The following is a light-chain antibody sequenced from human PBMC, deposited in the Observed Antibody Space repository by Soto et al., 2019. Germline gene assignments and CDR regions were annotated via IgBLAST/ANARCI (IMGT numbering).Light chain of an antibody. CDR3: QQYGDSPRT. V-gene: IGKV3-20*01. CDR2: GAS. CDR1: QSVSSY. J-gene: IGKJ1*01. Sequence: EIVLTQSPATLSLSPGERATLSCRASQSVSSYLAWYQQKPGQAPRLLIYGASRRTPGIPDRFSGRGSGTDFTLTISGLEPEDFAVYYCQQYGDSPRTFGQGTKVDI.